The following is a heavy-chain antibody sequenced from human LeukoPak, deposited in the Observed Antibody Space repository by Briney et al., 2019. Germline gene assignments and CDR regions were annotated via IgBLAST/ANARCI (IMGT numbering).Heavy chain of an antibody. J-gene: IGHJ4*02. Sequence: TSETLSLTCGVSGGSISNTNWWSWVRQPPGQGLEWIGEISLTGLTHYNPSLESRVTVSLDKSKNQLSLNLTSVIAADTAVYYCSRENGAFSPFGYWGQGTLVTVLS. CDR1: GGSISNTNW. CDR2: ISLTGLT. CDR3: SRENGAFSPFGY. V-gene: IGHV4-4*02. D-gene: IGHD2-8*01.